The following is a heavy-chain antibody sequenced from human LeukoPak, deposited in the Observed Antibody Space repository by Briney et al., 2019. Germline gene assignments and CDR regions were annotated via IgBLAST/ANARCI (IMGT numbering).Heavy chain of an antibody. Sequence: GGSLRLSCAASGFTVSSNYMSWVRQAPGKGLEWVSVIYSGGSTYYADSVKGRFTISRDNSKNTLYLQMNSLRAEDTAVYYCARDRGITMVRGVIIHDAFDIWGQGTMVTVSS. CDR2: IYSGGST. V-gene: IGHV3-53*01. J-gene: IGHJ3*02. CDR3: ARDRGITMVRGVIIHDAFDI. CDR1: GFTVSSNY. D-gene: IGHD3-10*01.